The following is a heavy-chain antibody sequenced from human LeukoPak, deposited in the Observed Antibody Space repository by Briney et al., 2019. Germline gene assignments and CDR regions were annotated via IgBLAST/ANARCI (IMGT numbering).Heavy chain of an antibody. CDR2: IWNDGSNR. Sequence: GRSLRLSRAASGFSFSSYGMHWVRQAPGKGLEWVAVIWNDGSNRYYADSVKGRFTISRDNSKNTLYLQMNSLKAEDTAMYYCAREPAPAVDLEYFQHWGQGSLVTVSS. CDR1: GFSFSSYG. CDR3: AREPAPAVDLEYFQH. J-gene: IGHJ1*01. V-gene: IGHV3-33*01. D-gene: IGHD2-2*01.